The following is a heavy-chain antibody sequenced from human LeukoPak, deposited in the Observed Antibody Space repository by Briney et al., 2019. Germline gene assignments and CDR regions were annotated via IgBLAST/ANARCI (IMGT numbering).Heavy chain of an antibody. D-gene: IGHD3-10*01. Sequence: NESGPTLVNPTQTLTLTCTASGLSLHTRGVAVGWVRQPPGKALESLAPLYWHDDMRYSPSLKSRLTITKDTSKHQVVLTITNTDPEDTATYYCAHLPGNGELPLDYWGQGTLVTVSS. CDR2: LYWHDDM. CDR3: AHLPGNGELPLDY. V-gene: IGHV2-5*01. J-gene: IGHJ4*02. CDR1: GLSLHTRGVA.